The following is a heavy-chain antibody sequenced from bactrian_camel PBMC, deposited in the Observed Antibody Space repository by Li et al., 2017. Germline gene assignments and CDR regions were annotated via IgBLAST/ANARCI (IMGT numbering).Heavy chain of an antibody. Sequence: HVQLVESGGGLVQPGGSLRLSCAVSGFAFSSYWMYWVRQAPGKGLEWVSFIKADGGTTTYADSVKGRFTISRDNAKNAVYLQMNSLKPEDTALYYCSVATTSGTFNYWDQGTQVTVS. D-gene: IGHD5*01. J-gene: IGHJ4*01. CDR1: GFAFSSYW. CDR3: SVATTSGTFNY. CDR2: IKADGGTT. V-gene: IGHV3S1*01.